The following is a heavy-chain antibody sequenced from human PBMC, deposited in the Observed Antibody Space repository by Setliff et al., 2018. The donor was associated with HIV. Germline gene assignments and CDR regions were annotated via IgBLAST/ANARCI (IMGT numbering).Heavy chain of an antibody. CDR2: IYHSGSA. V-gene: IGHV4-38-2*01. Sequence: SETLSPTCSVFRHSISNGYYWGWIRQPPGKGLEWIGSIYHSGSAYYNPSLESRVTILVDTSKNHFSLNLSSVTAADTAVYYCAISNFWSGYSTSPPDYFDYWGQGMLVTVSS. J-gene: IGHJ4*02. CDR1: RHSISNGYY. D-gene: IGHD3-3*01. CDR3: AISNFWSGYSTSPPDYFDY.